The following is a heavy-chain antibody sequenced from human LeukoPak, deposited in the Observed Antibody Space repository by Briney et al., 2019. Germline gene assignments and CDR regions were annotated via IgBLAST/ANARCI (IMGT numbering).Heavy chain of an antibody. Sequence: GGSLRLSCAASGFTFSSYGMHWVRQAPGKGLEWVAFIRYDGSNKYYADSVKGRFTISRDNSKNTLYLQMNSLRAEDTAVYYCAKSGYYDSSGYYALKASYFDYWGQGTLVTVSS. CDR1: GFTFSSYG. V-gene: IGHV3-30*02. CDR2: IRYDGSNK. D-gene: IGHD3-22*01. J-gene: IGHJ4*02. CDR3: AKSGYYDSSGYYALKASYFDY.